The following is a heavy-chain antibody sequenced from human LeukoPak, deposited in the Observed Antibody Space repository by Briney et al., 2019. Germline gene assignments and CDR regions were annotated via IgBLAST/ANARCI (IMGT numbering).Heavy chain of an antibody. Sequence: ASVNVSCKASGYTFTNYHINWVRQASGQGLGCMTWINPDTGYKGYARKFQDRVTITTDTSIRTAYMELSSLSSEDTAVYFCARTTSTTASGYDYWGQGTLVTVSS. V-gene: IGHV1-8*03. D-gene: IGHD2-21*02. CDR2: INPDTGYK. CDR1: GYTFTNYH. CDR3: ARTTSTTASGYDY. J-gene: IGHJ4*02.